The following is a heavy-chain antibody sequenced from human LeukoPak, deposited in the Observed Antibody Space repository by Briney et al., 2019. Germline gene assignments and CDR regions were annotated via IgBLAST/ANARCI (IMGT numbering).Heavy chain of an antibody. D-gene: IGHD6-19*01. V-gene: IGHV3-23*01. CDR3: AKDTYSSGWYVRGLFDY. CDR1: GFTFSSYA. J-gene: IGHJ4*02. CDR2: ISGSGGST. Sequence: GGSLRLSCAASGFTFSSYAMSWVRQAPGRGLEWVSAISGSGGSTYYADSVKGRFTISRDNSKNTLYLQMNSLRAEDTAVYYCAKDTYSSGWYVRGLFDYWGRGTLVTVSS.